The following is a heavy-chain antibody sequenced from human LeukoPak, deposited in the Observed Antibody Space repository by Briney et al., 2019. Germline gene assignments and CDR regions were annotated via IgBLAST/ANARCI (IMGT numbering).Heavy chain of an antibody. CDR1: GGSISISSFY. Sequence: SETLSLTCTVSGGSISISSFYWGWIRQPPGKGLEWIVSIYYNGRTYYNPSLKGRVTISADTSKNQFSLNRSSVAAADTAVYYCAATIILPAAMGFDYWGQGTLVTVSS. CDR2: IYYNGRT. CDR3: AATIILPAAMGFDY. J-gene: IGHJ4*02. D-gene: IGHD2-2*01. V-gene: IGHV4-39*01.